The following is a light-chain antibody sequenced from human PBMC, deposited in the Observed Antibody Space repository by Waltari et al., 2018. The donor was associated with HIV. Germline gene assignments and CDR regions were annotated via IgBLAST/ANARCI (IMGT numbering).Light chain of an antibody. CDR3: AARDDSLNAWV. CDR1: NSNVGSNT. Sequence: QSVLTQPPPASGTPGRRVTISCSGNNSNVGSNTVNWYRQVPGTAPKLLMFSNNQRPSGVPDRFSGSKSGTSASLAIRGLKSEDEADYYCAARDDSLNAWVFGGGTKVTIL. V-gene: IGLV1-44*01. J-gene: IGLJ3*02. CDR2: SNN.